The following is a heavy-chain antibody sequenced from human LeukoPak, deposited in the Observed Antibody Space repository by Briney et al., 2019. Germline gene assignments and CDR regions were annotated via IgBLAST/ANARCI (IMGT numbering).Heavy chain of an antibody. V-gene: IGHV3-30-3*01. Sequence: AGGSLRLSCAASGFTFSSYAMHWVRQAPGKGLEWVAVISYDGSNKYYADSVKGRFTISRDNSKNTLYLQMNSLRAEDTAVYYCATSSPSGYWGQGTLVTVSS. CDR3: ATSSPSGY. CDR2: ISYDGSNK. D-gene: IGHD6-6*01. CDR1: GFTFSSYA. J-gene: IGHJ4*02.